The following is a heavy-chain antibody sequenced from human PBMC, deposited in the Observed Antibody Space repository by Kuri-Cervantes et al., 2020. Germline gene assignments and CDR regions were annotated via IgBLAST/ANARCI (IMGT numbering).Heavy chain of an antibody. J-gene: IGHJ4*02. Sequence: GGSLRLSCAASGFTFDDYAMHWVRQSPGKGLEWVSGISRNSGSIGYADSVKGRFTISRDNAKNSLYLQMNSLRAEDTALYYCAKAIHGGIVDYWGQGTLVTVSS. CDR3: AKAIHGGIVDY. CDR2: ISRNSGSI. CDR1: GFTFDDYA. D-gene: IGHD4-23*01. V-gene: IGHV3-9*01.